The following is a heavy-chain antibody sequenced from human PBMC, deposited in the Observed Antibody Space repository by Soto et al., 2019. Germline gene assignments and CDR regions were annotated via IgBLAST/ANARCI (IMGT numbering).Heavy chain of an antibody. CDR2: IYYSGST. D-gene: IGHD3-3*01. CDR1: GGSISSGGYY. V-gene: IGHV4-31*03. CDR3: ARFNFGRPYYYYGMDV. Sequence: SETLSLTCTVSGGSISSGGYYWSWIRQHPGKGLEWIGYIYYSGSTYYNPSLKSRVTISVDTSKNQFSLKLSSVTAADTAVYYCARFNFGRPYYYYGMDVWGQGTTVTVSS. J-gene: IGHJ6*01.